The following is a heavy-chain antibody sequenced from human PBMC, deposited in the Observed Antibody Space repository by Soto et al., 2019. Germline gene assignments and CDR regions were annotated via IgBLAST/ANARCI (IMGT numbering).Heavy chain of an antibody. J-gene: IGHJ4*02. D-gene: IGHD2-15*01. CDR1: GYTFTSYA. Sequence: ASVKVSCKASGYTFTSYAMHWVRQAPGQRLEWMGWINAGNGNTKYSQKFQGRVTITRDTSASTAYMELSSLRSEDTAVYYCARDLLLCSGGSCYHFTTFVYWGQGTLVTVS. CDR2: INAGNGNT. V-gene: IGHV1-3*01. CDR3: ARDLLLCSGGSCYHFTTFVY.